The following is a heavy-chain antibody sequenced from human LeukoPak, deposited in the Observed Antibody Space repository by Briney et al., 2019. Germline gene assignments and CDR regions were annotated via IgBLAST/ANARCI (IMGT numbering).Heavy chain of an antibody. CDR1: GLTFSTAW. CDR2: IKSKRDGGTT. V-gene: IGHV3-15*01. CDR3: TTDRNWFDP. J-gene: IGHJ5*02. Sequence: KPGGYLRLSCAASGLTFSTAWMSWVRQAPGKGPEWVGRIKSKRDGGTTDYGAPVKGRFTMSRDDSRNTLYLQMNSLKIEDTATYYCTTDRNWFDPWGQGTLVTVSS.